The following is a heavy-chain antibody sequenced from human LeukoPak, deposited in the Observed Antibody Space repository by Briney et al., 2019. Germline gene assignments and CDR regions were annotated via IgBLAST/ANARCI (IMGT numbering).Heavy chain of an antibody. D-gene: IGHD6-13*01. CDR2: INLSGST. Sequence: SETLSLTCTVSGGSISSYYWSWIRQSPGKGLECIGEINLSGSTKYNPSLKSRVTISVDTSKNQFSLKLSSVTAADTAVYYCARVRSGYSSSWYPITWGQGTLVTVSS. CDR1: GGSISSYY. J-gene: IGHJ5*02. CDR3: ARVRSGYSSSWYPIT. V-gene: IGHV4-34*01.